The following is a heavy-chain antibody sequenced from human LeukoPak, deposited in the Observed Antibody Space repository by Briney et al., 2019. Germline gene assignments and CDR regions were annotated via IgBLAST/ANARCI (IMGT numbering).Heavy chain of an antibody. CDR2: IYTSGST. V-gene: IGHV4-4*07. CDR1: GGSISSYY. D-gene: IGHD1-14*01. CDR3: ARGAPNPRYYYYMDV. Sequence: KPSETLSLTCTVSGGSISSYYWSWIRQPAGKGLEWMWRIYTSGSTNYNPSLKSRVTISVDKSKNQFSLKLSSVTAADTAVYYCARGAPNPRYYYYMDVWGKGTTVTVSS. J-gene: IGHJ6*03.